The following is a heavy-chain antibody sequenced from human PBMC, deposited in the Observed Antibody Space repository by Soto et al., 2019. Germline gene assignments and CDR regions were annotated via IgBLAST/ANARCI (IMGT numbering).Heavy chain of an antibody. CDR1: GYTFIHYY. V-gene: IGHV1-46*01. CDR2: INPNGGST. D-gene: IGHD2-21*01. Sequence: QVQLVQSGAEVKKPGASVKVSCKASGYTFIHYYIHWVRQAPGQGLEWMAIINPNGGSTYCAQKFRGRVTVTSDTSTTTVSMELNSLGSDDTAEYFCARSLVQGDFWGQGTLVTVSS. J-gene: IGHJ4*02. CDR3: ARSLVQGDF.